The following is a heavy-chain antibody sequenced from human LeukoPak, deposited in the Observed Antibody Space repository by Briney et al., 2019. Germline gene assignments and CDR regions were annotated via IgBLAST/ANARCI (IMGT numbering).Heavy chain of an antibody. D-gene: IGHD3-3*01. V-gene: IGHV3-7*04. Sequence: PGGSLRLSCAASGFTFSNYWLSWVRQAPGKGLECVANIKQDGSERYYVDSVKGRFIVSRDNAKNSLYLHMNSLGAEDTAVYYCARVYDVWSGYYRDYWGQGTLVTVSS. J-gene: IGHJ4*02. CDR1: GFTFSNYW. CDR2: IKQDGSER. CDR3: ARVYDVWSGYYRDY.